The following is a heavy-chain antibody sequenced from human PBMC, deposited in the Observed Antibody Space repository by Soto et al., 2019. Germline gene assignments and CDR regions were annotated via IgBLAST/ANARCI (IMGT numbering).Heavy chain of an antibody. D-gene: IGHD2-2*02. CDR2: IYYSGRT. J-gene: IGHJ5*02. Sequence: SETLSLTSIVSGGSISNYYWSWIRQPPGKGLEWIGYIYYSGRTNYNPSLKSRVTISVDTSKNQFSLKLSSVTAADTAVYYCARGYCSSTICYIWDNWFDPWGQGTLVTVSS. V-gene: IGHV4-59*01. CDR3: ARGYCSSTICYIWDNWFDP. CDR1: GGSISNYY.